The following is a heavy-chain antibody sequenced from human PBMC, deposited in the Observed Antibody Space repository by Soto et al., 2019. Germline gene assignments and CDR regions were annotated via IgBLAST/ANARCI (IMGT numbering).Heavy chain of an antibody. CDR2: IKKDGRQQ. D-gene: IGHD2-2*01. CDR3: ARGSTSWYFDY. Sequence: LGGSLRLSCPASVFTFNRYWMSWVRQSPGKGLEWVVNIKKDGRQQYYVDSVKGRFTVSRDNAKKSLTLQMSGLRAEDTAVYYCARGSTSWYFDYRGKGT. CDR1: VFTFNRYW. V-gene: IGHV3-7*01. J-gene: IGHJ4*02.